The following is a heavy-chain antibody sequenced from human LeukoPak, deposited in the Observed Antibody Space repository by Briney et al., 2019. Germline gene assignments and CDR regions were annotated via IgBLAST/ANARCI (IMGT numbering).Heavy chain of an antibody. Sequence: ASVKVSCKASGCTFTGYYMHWVRQAPGQGLEWMGWINPNSGGTNYAQKFQGRVTMTRDTSISTAYMELSRLRSDDTAVYYCAREVKYQLLFSNWFDPWGQGTLVTVSS. CDR2: INPNSGGT. CDR3: AREVKYQLLFSNWFDP. D-gene: IGHD2-2*01. J-gene: IGHJ5*02. CDR1: GCTFTGYY. V-gene: IGHV1-2*02.